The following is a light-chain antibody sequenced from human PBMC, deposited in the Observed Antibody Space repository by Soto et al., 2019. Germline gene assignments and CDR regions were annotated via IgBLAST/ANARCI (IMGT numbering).Light chain of an antibody. CDR3: QYYGNSPLT. CDR1: QSISTSS. V-gene: IGKV3-20*01. CDR2: CAF. J-gene: IGKJ1*01. Sequence: EIVLTQSPCTLSLSPGERATLNCRASQSISTSSLAWYRQKPGQAPRHLIYCAFNSVTGMPDWFCGGGSGTDFSLTITRLEPEDFAVYYCQYYGNSPLTFGQGTKVDIK.